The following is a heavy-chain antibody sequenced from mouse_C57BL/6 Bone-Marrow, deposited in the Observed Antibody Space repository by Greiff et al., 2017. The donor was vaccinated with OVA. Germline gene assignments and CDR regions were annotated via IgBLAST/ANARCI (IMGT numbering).Heavy chain of an antibody. V-gene: IGHV1-26*01. CDR2: INPNNGGT. CDR1: GYTFTDYY. Sequence: EVKLQQSGPELVKPGASVKISCKASGYTFTDYYMNWVKQSHGKSLEWIGDINPNNGGTSYNQKFKGKATLTVDKSSSTAYMELRSLTSEDSAVYYCASPYRFAYWGQGTLVTVSA. CDR3: ASPYRFAY. J-gene: IGHJ3*01. D-gene: IGHD2-10*01.